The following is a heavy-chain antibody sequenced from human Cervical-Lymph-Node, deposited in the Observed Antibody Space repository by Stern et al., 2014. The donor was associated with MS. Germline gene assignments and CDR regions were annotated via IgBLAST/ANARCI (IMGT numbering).Heavy chain of an antibody. Sequence: VQLLESGGGLVKPGGSLTLSCAASGFTFSDYNMNWIRQAPGKGLEWVAYITSSGGSTHYADSVKGRFTISRDNARNSLDLQLNSLRAEDTAVYYCARDPQRRDGYNFDYWGQGALVTVSS. V-gene: IGHV3-11*01. J-gene: IGHJ4*02. D-gene: IGHD5-24*01. CDR3: ARDPQRRDGYNFDY. CDR2: ITSSGGST. CDR1: GFTFSDYN.